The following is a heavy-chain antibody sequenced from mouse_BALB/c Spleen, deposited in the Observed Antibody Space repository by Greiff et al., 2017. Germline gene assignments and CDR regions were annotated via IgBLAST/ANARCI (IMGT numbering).Heavy chain of an antibody. CDR3: ARQGYGNPHAMDY. D-gene: IGHD2-1*01. V-gene: IGHV5-12-2*01. Sequence: EVQVVESGGGLVQPGGSLKLSCAASGFTFSSYTMSWVRQTPEKRLEWVAYISNGGGSTYYPDTVKGRFTISRDNAKNTLYLQMSSLKSEDTAMYYCARQGYGNPHAMDYWGQGTSVTVSS. CDR2: ISNGGGST. CDR1: GFTFSSYT. J-gene: IGHJ4*01.